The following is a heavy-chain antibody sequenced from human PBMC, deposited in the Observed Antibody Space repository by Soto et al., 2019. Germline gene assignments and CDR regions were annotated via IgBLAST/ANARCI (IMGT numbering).Heavy chain of an antibody. CDR2: ISSSGGYT. CDR1: GFTFSNYA. CDR3: ARDSRPDY. J-gene: IGHJ4*02. V-gene: IGHV3-23*01. Sequence: PGGSLRLSCAASGFTFSNYAVTWVRQAPGKGLEWVSTISSSGGYTYYADSVKGRFTISRDNSKNTLYLQMNSLRAEDTAVYYCARDSRPDYWGQGTLVTVSS.